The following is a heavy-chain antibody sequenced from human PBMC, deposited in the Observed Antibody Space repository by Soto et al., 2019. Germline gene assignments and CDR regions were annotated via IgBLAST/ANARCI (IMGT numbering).Heavy chain of an antibody. CDR1: GGTFSSYA. D-gene: IGHD2-2*01. V-gene: IGHV1-69*01. J-gene: IGHJ3*02. Sequence: QVQLVQSGAEVKKPGSSVKVSCKASGGTFSSYAISWVRQAPGQGLEWRGGIIPIFGTANYAQKFQGRVTITADESTSTAYMELSSLRSEDTAVYYCARGTPIVVVPAAIGRSGAFDIWGQWTMVTVSS. CDR2: IIPIFGTA. CDR3: ARGTPIVVVPAAIGRSGAFDI.